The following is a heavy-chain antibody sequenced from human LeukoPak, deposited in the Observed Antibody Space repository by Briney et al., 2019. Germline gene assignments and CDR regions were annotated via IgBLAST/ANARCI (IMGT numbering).Heavy chain of an antibody. J-gene: IGHJ4*02. D-gene: IGHD6-6*01. CDR1: GYTFTSYG. CDR3: ARDRKQLGQMVVGY. CDR2: ISAYNGNT. Sequence: ASVKVSCKAYGYTFTSYGISWVRQAPGQGLEWMGWISAYNGNTNYAQKLQGRVTMTTDTSTSTAYMELRSLRSDDTAVYYCARDRKQLGQMVVGYWGQGTLVTVSS. V-gene: IGHV1-18*01.